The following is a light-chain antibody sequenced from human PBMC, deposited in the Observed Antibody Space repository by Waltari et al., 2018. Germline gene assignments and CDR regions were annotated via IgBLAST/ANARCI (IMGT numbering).Light chain of an antibody. CDR3: QQYYSTPWT. J-gene: IGKJ1*01. CDR2: WAS. V-gene: IGKV4-1*01. CDR1: QSVLYSSNNKNY. Sequence: DIVMTQSPDSMAVSLGERATINCKSSQSVLYSSNNKNYLAWYQPKPGQPPKLLIYWASTRESWVPDRFSGSGSGTDFTLTISSLQAEDVAVYYCQQYYSTPWTFGQGTKVEIK.